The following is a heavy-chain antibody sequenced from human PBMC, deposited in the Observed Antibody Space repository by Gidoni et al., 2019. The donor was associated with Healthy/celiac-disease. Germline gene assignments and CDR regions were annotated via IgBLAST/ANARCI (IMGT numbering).Heavy chain of an antibody. J-gene: IGHJ5*02. CDR1: GYTFTSSY. V-gene: IGHV1-46*01. Sequence: QVQLVQSGAEVKKPGASVKVSCKASGYTFTSSYMHWVRQAPGQGLEWMGIINPSGGSTSYAQKFQGRVTMTRDTSTSTVYMELSSLRSEDTAVYYCARDLAERVGSGSYAYNWFDPWGQGTLVTVSS. CDR3: ARDLAERVGSGSYAYNWFDP. D-gene: IGHD3-10*01. CDR2: INPSGGST.